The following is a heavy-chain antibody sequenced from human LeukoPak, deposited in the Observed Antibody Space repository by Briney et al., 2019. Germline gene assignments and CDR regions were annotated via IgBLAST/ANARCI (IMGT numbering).Heavy chain of an antibody. CDR3: ARAIISSSWYYYYYGMDV. CDR1: GGSFSGYY. D-gene: IGHD6-13*01. Sequence: SETLSLTCAVYGGSFSGYYWSWIRQPPGKGLEWIGEINHSGSTSYKSSLKSRVTISIDTSKNQFSLKLSSVTAADTAVYDCARAIISSSWYYYYYGMDVWGQGTTVTVSS. J-gene: IGHJ6*02. V-gene: IGHV4-34*01. CDR2: INHSGST.